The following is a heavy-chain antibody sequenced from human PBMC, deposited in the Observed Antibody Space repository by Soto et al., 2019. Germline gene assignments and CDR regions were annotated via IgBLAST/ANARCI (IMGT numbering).Heavy chain of an antibody. CDR3: AVGGDAACGCVLY. V-gene: IGHV4-59*08. J-gene: IGHJ4*02. D-gene: IGHD2-15*01. Sequence: SETLSLTCTVSGASIGSYYWSWIRQPPGKGLEWIGYIHYSGSTKYNPSLKSRVTISVDTSKNQFSLKLSSVTAADTAVYYCAVGGDAACGCVLYWGQGTLVTVSS. CDR2: IHYSGST. CDR1: GASIGSYY.